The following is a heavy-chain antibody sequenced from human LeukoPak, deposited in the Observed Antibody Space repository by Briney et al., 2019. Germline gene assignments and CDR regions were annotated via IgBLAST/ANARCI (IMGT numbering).Heavy chain of an antibody. CDR3: ARDESKGDLEWLFFDY. J-gene: IGHJ4*02. V-gene: IGHV1-69*04. Sequence: SVKVSCKASGGTFSSYAISWVRQAPGQGLEWMGRIIPILGIANYAQKFQGRVMITADKSTSTAYMELSSLRSEDTAVYYCARDESKGDLEWLFFDYWGQGTLVTVSS. CDR1: GGTFSSYA. D-gene: IGHD3-3*01. CDR2: IIPILGIA.